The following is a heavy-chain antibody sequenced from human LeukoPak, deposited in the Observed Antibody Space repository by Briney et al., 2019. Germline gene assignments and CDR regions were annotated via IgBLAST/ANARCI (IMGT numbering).Heavy chain of an antibody. CDR2: INPNSGGT. CDR1: GYTFTGYY. CDR3: ARGYCSSTCCPANYYYYGMDV. V-gene: IGHV1-2*04. J-gene: IGHJ6*02. Sequence: GASVKVSCKASGYTFTGYYMHWVRQAPGQGLEWMGWINPNSGGTNYAQKFQGWVTMTRDTSISTAYMELSRLRSDDTAVYYCARGYCSSTCCPANYYYYGMDVWGQGTTVTVSS. D-gene: IGHD2-2*01.